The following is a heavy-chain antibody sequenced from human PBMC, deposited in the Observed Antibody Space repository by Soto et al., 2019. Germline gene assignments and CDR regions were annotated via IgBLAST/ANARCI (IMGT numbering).Heavy chain of an antibody. V-gene: IGHV4-59*01. Sequence: QVQLQESGPGLVKSSETLSLTCTVSGGSISSYYWSWIRQPPGKGLEWIGYIYYSGSTNYNPSLNSRVTIPSDTSKYQFSLEFTSVTAADTAVYYCARGVSSSPYYFDSWGQGTLVTVSS. CDR1: GGSISSYY. CDR3: ARGVSSSPYYFDS. CDR2: IYYSGST. D-gene: IGHD6-6*01. J-gene: IGHJ4*02.